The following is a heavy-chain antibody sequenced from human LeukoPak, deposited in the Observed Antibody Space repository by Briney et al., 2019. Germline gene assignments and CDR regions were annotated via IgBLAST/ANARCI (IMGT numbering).Heavy chain of an antibody. CDR2: IYTSGST. CDR1: GGSISSYY. J-gene: IGHJ4*02. V-gene: IGHV4-4*07. D-gene: IGHD2-15*01. Sequence: SETLSLTCTVPGGSISSYYWSWIRQPAGKGLEWIGRIYTSGSTNYNPSLKSRVTMSVDTSKNQFSLKLSSVTAADTAVYYCARECSGGSCYPYYSDYWGQGTLVTVSS. CDR3: ARECSGGSCYPYYSDY.